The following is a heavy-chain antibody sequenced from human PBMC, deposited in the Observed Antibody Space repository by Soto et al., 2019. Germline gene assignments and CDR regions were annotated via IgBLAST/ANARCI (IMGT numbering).Heavy chain of an antibody. J-gene: IGHJ4*02. CDR2: INPSGGGA. D-gene: IGHD2-21*02. CDR1: GDTFTTYY. CDR3: VRGGSVVVVTAPFDY. Sequence: QVQLVQSGAGVKKPGASVTVSCKASGDTFTTYYLHLVRQAPGQGLEWLGMINPSGGGATYAQKFLGRLTMTRDTSTNTVDMELSSRISEDTAVYYCVRGGSVVVVTAPFDYWGQGTLVTVSS. V-gene: IGHV1-46*03.